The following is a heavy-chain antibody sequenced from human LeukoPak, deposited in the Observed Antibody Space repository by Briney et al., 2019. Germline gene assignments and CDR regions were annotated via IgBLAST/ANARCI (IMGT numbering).Heavy chain of an antibody. CDR3: ARGWAGIAVAGTDDAFDI. CDR1: GFTFGDYA. CDR2: ISWNSDSI. Sequence: GGSLRLSCAASGFTFGDYAMHWVRQAPGKGLEWVSGISWNSDSIGYADSVKGRFTISRDNSKNTLYLQMNSLRAEDTAVYYCARGWAGIAVAGTDDAFDIWGQGTMVTVSS. J-gene: IGHJ3*02. V-gene: IGHV3-9*01. D-gene: IGHD6-19*01.